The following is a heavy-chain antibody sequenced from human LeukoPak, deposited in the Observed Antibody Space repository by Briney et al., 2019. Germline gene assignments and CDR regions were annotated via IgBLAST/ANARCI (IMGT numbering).Heavy chain of an antibody. Sequence: SETLSLTCTVSGGSISSYYWSWIRQPPGKGLEWIGYIYYSGSTNYNPSLKSRVTISVNMSKNQFSLKLRSVTAADTAVYYCARSGFWTDHPAFDIWGQGTMVTVSS. CDR3: ARSGFWTDHPAFDI. D-gene: IGHD3/OR15-3a*01. CDR1: GGSISSYY. V-gene: IGHV4-59*01. CDR2: IYYSGST. J-gene: IGHJ3*02.